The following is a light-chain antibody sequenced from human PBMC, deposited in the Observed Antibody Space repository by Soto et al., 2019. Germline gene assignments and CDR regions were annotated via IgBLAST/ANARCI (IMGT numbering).Light chain of an antibody. CDR1: SSDVGSYNL. J-gene: IGLJ1*01. CDR2: EGS. Sequence: HSVRTKPASVTGSPVRAIRISCTGTSSDVGSYNLVSWYQQHPGKAPKLMIYEGSKRPSGVSNRFSGSKSGNTASLTISGLQAEDEADNYCCSYAGSSTYVFGTGTKITVL. V-gene: IGLV2-23*01. CDR3: CSYAGSSTYV.